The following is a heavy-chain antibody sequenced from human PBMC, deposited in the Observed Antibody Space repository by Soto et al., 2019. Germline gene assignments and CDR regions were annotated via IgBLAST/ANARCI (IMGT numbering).Heavy chain of an antibody. CDR3: AREEVTIFGVVTNTYYYYGMDV. CDR2: IYYSGST. CDR1: GGSVSSGSYY. Sequence: PSETLSLTCTVSGGSVSSGSYYWSWIRQPPGKGLEWIWYIYYSGSTNYNPSLKSRVTISVDTSKNQFSLKLSSVTAADTAVYYCAREEVTIFGVVTNTYYYYGMDVWGQGTTVTVSS. V-gene: IGHV4-61*01. D-gene: IGHD3-3*01. J-gene: IGHJ6*02.